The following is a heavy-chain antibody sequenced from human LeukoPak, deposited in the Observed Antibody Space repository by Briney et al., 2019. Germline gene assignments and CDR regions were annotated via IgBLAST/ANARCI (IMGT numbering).Heavy chain of an antibody. J-gene: IGHJ3*02. D-gene: IGHD2-15*01. Sequence: SVKVSCKASGGTFSSYAISWVRQAPGQGLEWMGGIIPIFGTANCAQKFQGRVTITTDEFTGPAYMELSSLRSEDTAVYYCAREADIVVVVAATPHAFDIWGQGTMVTVSS. V-gene: IGHV1-69*05. CDR1: GGTFSSYA. CDR2: IIPIFGTA. CDR3: AREADIVVVVAATPHAFDI.